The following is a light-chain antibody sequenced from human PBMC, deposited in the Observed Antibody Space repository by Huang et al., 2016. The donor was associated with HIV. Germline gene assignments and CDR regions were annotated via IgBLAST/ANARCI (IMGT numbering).Light chain of an antibody. CDR2: GAS. Sequence: LLTQSPVTLSVSPGENVTLSCRASQTIANNLAWYQQRPGPAPSLLIYGASTRIIDIPGRFNGTASGTQFTLTITSLQPYDFTVYFCQQYNVWPYTFGQGTKLEIK. CDR1: QTIANN. J-gene: IGKJ2*01. CDR3: QQYNVWPYT. V-gene: IGKV3-15*01.